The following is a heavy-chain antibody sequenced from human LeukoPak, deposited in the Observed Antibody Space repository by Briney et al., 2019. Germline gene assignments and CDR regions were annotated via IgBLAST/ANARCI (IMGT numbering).Heavy chain of an antibody. J-gene: IGHJ4*02. CDR3: ARQPRIQLWAFFDY. D-gene: IGHD5-18*01. CDR1: GASISTYY. V-gene: IGHV4-59*08. CDR2: IYYSGST. Sequence: PSETLSLTCTVSGASISTYYWSWIRQPPGKGLEWIGYIYYSGSTNYNPSLKSRVTISVDTSKNQFSLKLSSVTAADTAVYYCARQPRIQLWAFFDYWGQGTLVTVSS.